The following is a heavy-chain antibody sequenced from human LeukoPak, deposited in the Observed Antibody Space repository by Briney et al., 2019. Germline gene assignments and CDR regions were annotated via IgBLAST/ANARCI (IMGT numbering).Heavy chain of an antibody. D-gene: IGHD3-9*01. CDR1: GFTFSTYG. V-gene: IGHV3-48*02. CDR3: ARDRLHYDSLTGYPAD. Sequence: GGSLRLSCAVSGFTFSTYGMNWVRQAPGKGLEWVSYISSSSSTIYYADSVKGRFTISRDNAKNSLYLQMNSLRDEDTAVYYCARDRLHYDSLTGYPADWGQGTLVTVSS. J-gene: IGHJ4*02. CDR2: ISSSSSTI.